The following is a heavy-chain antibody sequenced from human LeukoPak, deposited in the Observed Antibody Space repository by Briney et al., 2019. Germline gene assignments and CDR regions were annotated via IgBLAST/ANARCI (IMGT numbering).Heavy chain of an antibody. CDR1: GYSISSGYY. V-gene: IGHV4-38-2*02. D-gene: IGHD3-10*01. Sequence: SETLSLTCTVSGYSISSGYYWGWIRPPPGKGLEWIGSIYHSGSTYYNPSLKSRVTISVDTSKNQFSLKLSSVTAADTAVYYCARNSSGSGRIDYWGQGTLVTVSS. CDR3: ARNSSGSGRIDY. J-gene: IGHJ4*02. CDR2: IYHSGST.